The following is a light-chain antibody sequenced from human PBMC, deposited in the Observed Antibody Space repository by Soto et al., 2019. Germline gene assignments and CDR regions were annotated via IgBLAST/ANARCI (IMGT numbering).Light chain of an antibody. V-gene: IGKV3-15*01. CDR2: DAS. CDR3: QQYNNWPLT. Sequence: EIVLTQSPATLSSFPGDRVTLSCRASQYINTRLAWYQHRPGQAPRLLIYDASTRATGIPARFSGSGSGTEFTLTISSLQSEDFAVYYCQQYNNWPLTFGGGTKVDIK. J-gene: IGKJ4*01. CDR1: QYINTR.